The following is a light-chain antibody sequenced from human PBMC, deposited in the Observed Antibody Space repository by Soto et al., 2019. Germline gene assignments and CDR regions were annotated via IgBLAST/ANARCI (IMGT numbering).Light chain of an antibody. CDR2: DAS. CDR3: QQYNSYRA. V-gene: IGKV1-5*01. Sequence: DIQMTQSPSTLSASVGDRVTITCRASQSISSWLAWYQQKPGKAPKLLIYDASSLESGVPSRFRGSGSGTEFTLTISSLQPDDCATYYCQQYNSYRAFGQGTRLETK. CDR1: QSISSW. J-gene: IGKJ5*01.